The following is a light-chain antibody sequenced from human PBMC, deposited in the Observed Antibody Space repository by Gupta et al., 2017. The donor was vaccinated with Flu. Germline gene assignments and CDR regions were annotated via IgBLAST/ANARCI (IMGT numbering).Light chain of an antibody. V-gene: IGLV3-1*01. Sequence: SPVLVIYRDNKRPSGIPERFSGSNSGNTATLTISGTQAMYEADSYSQAWAPPRVFGGGTTLTVL. CDR2: RDN. J-gene: IGLJ3*02. CDR3: QAWAPPRV.